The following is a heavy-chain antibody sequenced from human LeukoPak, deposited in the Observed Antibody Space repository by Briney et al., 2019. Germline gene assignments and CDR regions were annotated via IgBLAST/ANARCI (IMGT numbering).Heavy chain of an antibody. CDR2: IYSGGST. D-gene: IGHD3-22*01. Sequence: PGGSLRLSCAASGFTVSSNYMSWVRQAPGKGLEWVSVIYSGGSTYYADSVKGRFTISRHNSKNTLYLQMNSLRAEDTAVYYCARVFGGGSGYYYRYWGQGTLVTVSS. J-gene: IGHJ4*02. CDR3: ARVFGGGSGYYYRY. CDR1: GFTVSSNY. V-gene: IGHV3-53*04.